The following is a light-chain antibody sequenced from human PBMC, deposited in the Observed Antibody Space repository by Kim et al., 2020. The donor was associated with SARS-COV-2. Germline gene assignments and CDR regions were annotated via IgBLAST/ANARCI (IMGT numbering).Light chain of an antibody. J-gene: IGLJ2*01. CDR1: SSNIGAGYD. CDR3: QSYDSSLSDSVV. CDR2: VNS. V-gene: IGLV1-40*01. Sequence: VTISCTGSSSNIGAGYDVDWYQQLPGTAPKVLIFVNSNRPSGVPDRFSGSKSGTSASLAITGLQAEDEADYYCQSYDSSLSDSVVFGGGTQLTVL.